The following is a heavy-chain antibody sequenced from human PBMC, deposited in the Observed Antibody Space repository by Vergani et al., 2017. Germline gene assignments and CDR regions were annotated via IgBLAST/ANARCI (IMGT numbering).Heavy chain of an antibody. CDR1: GYTFTSYY. D-gene: IGHD3-22*01. J-gene: IGHJ4*02. CDR3: TRGWYYDCIAYLAY. Sequence: QVQLVQSGAEVKKPGASVKVSCKASGYTFTSYYMHWVRQAPGQGLEWMRIINPSGGSTSYAQKFQGRVAMTRDTSTSTIYMELSSLRSEDTALYYCTRGWYYDCIAYLAYWGQGTLVTVSS. CDR2: INPSGGST. V-gene: IGHV1-46*03.